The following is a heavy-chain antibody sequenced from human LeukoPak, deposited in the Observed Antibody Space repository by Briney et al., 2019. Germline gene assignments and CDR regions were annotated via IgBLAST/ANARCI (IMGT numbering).Heavy chain of an antibody. CDR1: GFTFSSYA. V-gene: IGHV3-23*01. Sequence: GGSLRLSCAASGFTFSSYAMSWVRQAPGKGLEWVSTISGSGDSTYYADSVKGRFTISRDISKDTLYLQMNGLRGEDTAVYYCAKDTSGWYSSDYWGQGTLVAVSS. D-gene: IGHD6-19*01. J-gene: IGHJ4*02. CDR2: ISGSGDST. CDR3: AKDTSGWYSSDY.